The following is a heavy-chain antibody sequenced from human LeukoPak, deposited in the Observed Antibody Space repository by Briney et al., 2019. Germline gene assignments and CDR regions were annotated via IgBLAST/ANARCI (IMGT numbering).Heavy chain of an antibody. Sequence: GGSLRLSCAASGFTFSTYSMNWVRQAPGEGLEWVSYISSNSRTIFYAESVRGRFTISRDNAKNSLYLQMNSLRAEDTALYYCATQWELHPAFWGQGTLVTVSS. CDR2: ISSNSRTI. CDR3: ATQWELHPAF. J-gene: IGHJ4*02. CDR1: GFTFSTYS. D-gene: IGHD1-26*01. V-gene: IGHV3-48*01.